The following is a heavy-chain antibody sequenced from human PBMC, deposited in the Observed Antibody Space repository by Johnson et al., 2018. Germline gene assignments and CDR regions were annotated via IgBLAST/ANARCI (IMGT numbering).Heavy chain of an antibody. V-gene: IGHV3-15*07. CDR2: IKSKIDGGTT. CDR1: GFTFSNAW. J-gene: IGHJ6*03. Sequence: VQLVQSGGGLVKPGGSLRLSCAASGFTFSNAWMNWVRQAPGKGLEWVGRIKSKIDGGTTDYAAPVKGRFAISRDDSKNTLYLQMNSLKSEDAAVYYGTTGGYCTTTSCFGDYFDYHMDVWGKGTTVTGPS. D-gene: IGHD2-2*03. CDR3: TTGGYCTTTSCFGDYFDYHMDV.